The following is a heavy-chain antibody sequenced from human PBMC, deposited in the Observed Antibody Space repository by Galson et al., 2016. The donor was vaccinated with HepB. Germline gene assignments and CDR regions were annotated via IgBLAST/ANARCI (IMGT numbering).Heavy chain of an antibody. CDR2: IYYSGGST. CDR1: GVSLSSYY. Sequence: ETLSLTCTVSGVSLSSYYWSWIRQPPGKGLEWIGYIYYSGGSTNYNPSLKSRVTISVDTLKNQFSLKLGSVTAADTAVYFCARVRIAVAENSYFFDSWGQGTLVTVSS. CDR3: ARVRIAVAENSYFFDS. J-gene: IGHJ4*02. V-gene: IGHV4-59*01. D-gene: IGHD6-19*01.